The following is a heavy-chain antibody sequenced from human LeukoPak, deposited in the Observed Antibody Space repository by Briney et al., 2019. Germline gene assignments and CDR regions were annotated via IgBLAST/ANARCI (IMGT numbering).Heavy chain of an antibody. D-gene: IGHD6-6*01. CDR1: GYTFTGYY. J-gene: IGHJ6*03. Sequence: ASVKVSCKASGYTFTGYYMHWVRQAPGQGLEWMGWINPNNGGTNYAQKFQGRFTMTRDMSTGTAYMELSRLRSDDTAVYYCAADRLSRADYMDFWGKGTTVTVSS. CDR3: AADRLSRADYMDF. CDR2: INPNNGGT. V-gene: IGHV1-2*02.